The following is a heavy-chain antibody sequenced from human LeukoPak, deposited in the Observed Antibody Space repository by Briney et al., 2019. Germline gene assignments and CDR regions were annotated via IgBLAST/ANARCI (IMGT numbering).Heavy chain of an antibody. CDR3: ARAWFPNFNFDY. J-gene: IGHJ4*02. D-gene: IGHD3-10*01. V-gene: IGHV4-59*12. Sequence: SETLSLTCTVSGGSISSYYWSWIRQPPGKGLEGIGYIYYSGSTNYNPSLKSRVTISVDTSKNQFSLKLSSVTAADTAVYYCARAWFPNFNFDYWGQGTLVTVSS. CDR1: GGSISSYY. CDR2: IYYSGST.